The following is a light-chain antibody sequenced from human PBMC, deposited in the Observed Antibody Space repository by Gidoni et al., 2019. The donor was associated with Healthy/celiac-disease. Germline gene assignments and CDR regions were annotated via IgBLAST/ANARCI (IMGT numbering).Light chain of an antibody. Sequence: DIQMTQSPSTLSASVGDRVTITCRASQSISSWLAWYQQQPGKAPKLLIYKASSLESGVPSRFSGSGSGTEFTLTISSLQPDAFATYYCQQYNSYGTFGQXTKVEIK. V-gene: IGKV1-5*03. CDR1: QSISSW. CDR2: KAS. CDR3: QQYNSYGT. J-gene: IGKJ1*01.